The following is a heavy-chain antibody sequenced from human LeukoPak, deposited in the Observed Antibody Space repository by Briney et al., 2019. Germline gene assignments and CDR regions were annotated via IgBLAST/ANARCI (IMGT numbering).Heavy chain of an antibody. CDR2: ISGSGGST. CDR1: GFTFSSYA. V-gene: IGHV3-23*01. J-gene: IGHJ5*02. CDR3: AAGSWPYNWFDP. Sequence: PGGSLRLSCAASGFTFSSYAMSWVRQAPGKGLEWVSAISGSGGSTYYADSVKGRFTISRDNSKNTLYLQMNSLRAEDTAVYYCAAGSWPYNWFDPWGQGTLVTVSS. D-gene: IGHD6-13*01.